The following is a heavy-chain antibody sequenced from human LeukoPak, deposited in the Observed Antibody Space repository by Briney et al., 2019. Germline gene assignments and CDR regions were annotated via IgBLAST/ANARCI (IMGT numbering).Heavy chain of an antibody. Sequence: PGGSLRLSCAASGFTVSSNYMSWVRQAPGKGLEWVSVIYSCGSTYYADSVKGRFTISRDNSKNTLYLQMNSLRAEDTAVYYCARAGISGYFYPNEYFNHWGPGTHVAVSS. D-gene: IGHD3-22*01. CDR2: IYSCGST. V-gene: IGHV3-66*01. J-gene: IGHJ1*01. CDR1: GFTVSSNY. CDR3: ARAGISGYFYPNEYFNH.